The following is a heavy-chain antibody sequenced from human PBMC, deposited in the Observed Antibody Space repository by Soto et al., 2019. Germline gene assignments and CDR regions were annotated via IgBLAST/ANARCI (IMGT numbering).Heavy chain of an antibody. CDR2: ISYDGSQT. D-gene: IGHD6-6*01. CDR3: AREKLADYFDY. V-gene: IGHV3-30-3*01. CDR1: QFTFSNYA. J-gene: IGHJ4*02. Sequence: QVQLVESGGGVVQPGRSLRLSCEASQFTFSNYAVHWVRQAPGKGLEWVAMISYDGSQTYYADSLKGRFTISRDNSKNTLYLQLNSLREEDTGIYYCAREKLADYFDYWGQGTLVTVSS.